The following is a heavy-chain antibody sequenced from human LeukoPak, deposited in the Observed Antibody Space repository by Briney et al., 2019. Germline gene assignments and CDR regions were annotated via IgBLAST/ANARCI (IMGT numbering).Heavy chain of an antibody. CDR1: GGSFSEYY. CDR3: ARLRFVERTFSGDNWIDP. Sequence: SETLSLTCAVYGGSFSEYYWYWTWIRQPPGKGLEWIGEINHGGSANYNPSLKSRVTMSVDTSKKQFSLKLSSVTAADTAIYYCARLRFVERTFSGDNWIDPWGQGTLVIVSS. V-gene: IGHV4-34*01. J-gene: IGHJ5*02. CDR2: INHGGSA. D-gene: IGHD3-3*01.